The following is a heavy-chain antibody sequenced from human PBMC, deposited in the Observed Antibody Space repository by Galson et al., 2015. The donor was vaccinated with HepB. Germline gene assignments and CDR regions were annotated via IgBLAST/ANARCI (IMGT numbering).Heavy chain of an antibody. D-gene: IGHD3-22*01. J-gene: IGHJ2*01. Sequence: SLRLSCAASGFTFSSYSMNWVRQAPGKGLEWVSYISSSSSTIYYADSVKGRFTISRDNAKNSLYLQMNSLRDEDTAVYYCARDFYDSSGYYRWYFDLWGRGTLVTVSS. CDR1: GFTFSSYS. CDR3: ARDFYDSSGYYRWYFDL. V-gene: IGHV3-48*02. CDR2: ISSSSSTI.